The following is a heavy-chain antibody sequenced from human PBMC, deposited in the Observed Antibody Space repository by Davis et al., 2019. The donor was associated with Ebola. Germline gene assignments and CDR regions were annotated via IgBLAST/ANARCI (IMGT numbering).Heavy chain of an antibody. D-gene: IGHD3-22*01. J-gene: IGHJ6*02. CDR2: ISGSGGTI. CDR3: ASTMDYYDSSGYYYGMDV. V-gene: IGHV3-23*01. CDR1: GFTFSSYA. Sequence: GESLKISCAASGFTFSSYAMSWVRQAPGKGLEWVSAISGSGGTIYYADSVKGRFTISRDNAKNSLYLQMNSLRDEDTAVYYCASTMDYYDSSGYYYGMDVWGQGTTVTVSS.